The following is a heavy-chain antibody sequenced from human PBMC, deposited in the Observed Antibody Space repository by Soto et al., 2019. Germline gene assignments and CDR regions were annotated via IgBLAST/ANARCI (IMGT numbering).Heavy chain of an antibody. D-gene: IGHD3-10*01. CDR1: GFTFSSYG. CDR2: ISYDGSNK. Sequence: PGGSLRLSCAASGFTFSSYGMHWVRQAPGKGLEWVAVISYDGSNKYYADSVKGRFTISRDNSKNTLYLQMNSLRAEDTAVYYRAPVDAQVQGSHQGWYFDYWAQGILVTVS. V-gene: IGHV3-30*03. CDR3: APVDAQVQGSHQGWYFDY. J-gene: IGHJ4*02.